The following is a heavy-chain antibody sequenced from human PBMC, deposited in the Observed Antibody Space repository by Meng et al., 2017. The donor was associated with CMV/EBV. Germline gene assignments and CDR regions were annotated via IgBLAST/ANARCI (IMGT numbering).Heavy chain of an antibody. Sequence: SETLSLTCTVSGGSISSGDYYWSWIRQPPGKGLEWIGYIYYSGSTYYNPSLKSRVTISVDTSKNQFSLKLSSVTAADTAVYYCARGPMVRGVIGYYYVGMDVWGQGTTVTVSS. D-gene: IGHD3-10*01. CDR1: GGSISSGDYY. CDR2: IYYSGST. V-gene: IGHV4-30-4*08. CDR3: ARGPMVRGVIGYYYVGMDV. J-gene: IGHJ6*02.